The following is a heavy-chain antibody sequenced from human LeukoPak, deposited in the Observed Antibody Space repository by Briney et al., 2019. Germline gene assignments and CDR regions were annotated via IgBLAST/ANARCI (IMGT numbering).Heavy chain of an antibody. J-gene: IGHJ4*02. Sequence: GGSLRLSCAASGFTFSSYWKHWVRQAPGKGLVWVSRINSDGSSTSYADSVKGRFTISRDNAKNTLYLQMNSLRAEDTAVYYCAREDKDAVSRVLYSSGWYTTVGVDYWGQGTLVTVSS. CDR2: INSDGSST. V-gene: IGHV3-74*01. CDR1: GFTFSSYW. D-gene: IGHD6-19*01. CDR3: AREDKDAVSRVLYSSGWYTTVGVDY.